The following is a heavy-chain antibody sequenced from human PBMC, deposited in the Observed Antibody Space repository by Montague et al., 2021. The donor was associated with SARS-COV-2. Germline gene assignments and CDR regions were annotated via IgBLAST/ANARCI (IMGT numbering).Heavy chain of an antibody. CDR3: ARATCDWLYQIDY. Sequence: SLRLSCAASGFTFSYFSMNWVRQAPGKGLEWVSSITSSSTYIYYADSVKGRFTISRDNAKNSLYLQMNSLRAEDTAVYYCARATCDWLYQIDYWGQGTLVTVSS. V-gene: IGHV3-21*01. CDR2: ITSSSTYI. J-gene: IGHJ4*02. D-gene: IGHD3-9*01. CDR1: GFTFSYFS.